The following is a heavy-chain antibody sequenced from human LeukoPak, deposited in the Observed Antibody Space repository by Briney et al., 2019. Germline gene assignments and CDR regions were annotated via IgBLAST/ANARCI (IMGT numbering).Heavy chain of an antibody. V-gene: IGHV4-59*01. Sequence: SETLSLTCTVSGGSFSGYYWSWIRQPPGKGLEWIGCIYYSGSTNYNPSLRSRVTISVDTSKNQFSLKLNSVAAADTAVYYCARVYPATNTALDYWGQGTLVTVSS. CDR2: IYYSGST. CDR3: ARVYPATNTALDY. CDR1: GGSFSGYY. J-gene: IGHJ4*02. D-gene: IGHD3-16*02.